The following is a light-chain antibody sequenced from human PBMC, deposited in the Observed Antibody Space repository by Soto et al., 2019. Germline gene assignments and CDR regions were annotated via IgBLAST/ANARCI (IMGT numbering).Light chain of an antibody. V-gene: IGLV2-14*01. CDR3: SSYTTSYFYV. CDR1: GRDIGAYNY. J-gene: IGLJ1*01. CDR2: EVE. Sequence: QSALTHPASVSWSPGQSITISCTGSGRDIGAYNYVSWYQQHPGKAPKLIIYEVENRPSGVSNRFSASKSAFTASLTISGLQAEDEADYYCSSYTTSYFYVFGPGTKVTVL.